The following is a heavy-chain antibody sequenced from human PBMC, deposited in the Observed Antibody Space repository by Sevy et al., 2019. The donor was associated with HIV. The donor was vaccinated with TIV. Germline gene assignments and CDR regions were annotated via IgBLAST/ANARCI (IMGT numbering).Heavy chain of an antibody. CDR2: ISGSGGST. D-gene: IGHD3-10*01. CDR3: AKEIAYYYGSGSYPTR. CDR1: GFTFSSYA. J-gene: IGHJ4*02. Sequence: GGSLRLSCAASGFTFSSYAMSWVRQAPGKGLEWVSAISGSGGSTYYADSVKGRFTISRDNSKNTLYLQMNSLRAEDTAAYYCAKEIAYYYGSGSYPTRWGQGTLVTVSS. V-gene: IGHV3-23*01.